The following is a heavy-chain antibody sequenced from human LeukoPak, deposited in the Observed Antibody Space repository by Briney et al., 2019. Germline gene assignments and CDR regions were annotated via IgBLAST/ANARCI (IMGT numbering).Heavy chain of an antibody. V-gene: IGHV3-15*01. CDR1: GFTFSKAW. J-gene: IGHJ6*02. D-gene: IGHD3-22*01. CDR2: IKSDADGGST. CDR3: TTGSPIKYYDSSGFPYFYHGMDV. Sequence: GGSLRLSCAASGFTFSKAWMNWVRQAPGKGLEWVGRIKSDADGGSTDFGAPVKGRFIISRDDSKNTVFLQMTRLKPEDTAVYYCTTGSPIKYYDSSGFPYFYHGMDVWGPGTTVTVS.